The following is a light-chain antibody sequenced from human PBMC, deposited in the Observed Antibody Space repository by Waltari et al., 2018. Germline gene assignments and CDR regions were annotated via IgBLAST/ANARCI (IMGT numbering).Light chain of an antibody. CDR2: AAS. Sequence: DIQMTQSPSSLSASVGDRVTIPCRASQSISSYLNWYQQKPGRAPKLLIYAASTLQSGVPSRFSGSGSGTDFTLTISSLQPDDFATYYCQQDYSLPRTFGQGTKVEIK. V-gene: IGKV1-39*01. CDR1: QSISSY. CDR3: QQDYSLPRT. J-gene: IGKJ1*01.